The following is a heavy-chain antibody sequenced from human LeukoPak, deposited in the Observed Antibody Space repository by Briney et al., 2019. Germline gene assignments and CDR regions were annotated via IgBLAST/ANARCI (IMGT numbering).Heavy chain of an antibody. CDR1: GYTFTDYY. CDR3: ARDLWGWGSDYLDY. J-gene: IGHJ4*02. CDR2: ISPNSGAT. Sequence: ASVKVSCKASGYTFTDYYVHWVRLVPGQGLEWMGRISPNSGATNYAEKFRGRVTMARDTSINTVYMEMSSLRSDDTAVYYCARDLWGWGSDYLDYWGRGPWSPSPQ. V-gene: IGHV1-2*06. D-gene: IGHD4/OR15-4a*01.